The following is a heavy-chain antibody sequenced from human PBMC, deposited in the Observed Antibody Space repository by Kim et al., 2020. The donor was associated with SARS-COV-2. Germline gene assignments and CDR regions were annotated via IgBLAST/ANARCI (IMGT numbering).Heavy chain of an antibody. CDR2: IIPIFGTA. Sequence: SVKVSCKASGGTFSSYAISWVRQAPGQGLEWMGGIIPIFGTANYAQKFQGRVTITADESTSTAYMELSSLRSEDTAVYYCARDGAGGDDRTTTTWWGQGTLVTVSS. J-gene: IGHJ4*02. CDR3: ARDGAGGDDRTTTTW. D-gene: IGHD1-26*01. CDR1: GGTFSSYA. V-gene: IGHV1-69*13.